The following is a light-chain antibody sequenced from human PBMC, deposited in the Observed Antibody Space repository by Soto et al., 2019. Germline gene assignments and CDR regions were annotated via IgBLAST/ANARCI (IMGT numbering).Light chain of an antibody. CDR1: QNINIY. CDR3: QQSYTTPT. CDR2: AAS. Sequence: DIQLTQSPSSLSASVGDRVTIACRASQNINIYLNWYQHKPGEAPKLLISAASSLQSGVPSRFSGSEFGTDFTLTISSLQPEDFATYYCQQSYTTPTFGQGTKVEIK. J-gene: IGKJ1*01. V-gene: IGKV1-39*01.